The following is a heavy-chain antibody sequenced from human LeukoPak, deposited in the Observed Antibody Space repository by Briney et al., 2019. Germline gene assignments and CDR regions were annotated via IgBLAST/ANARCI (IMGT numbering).Heavy chain of an antibody. CDR2: VYRSGST. Sequence: PSETLSLTCAVYGGSFSGYHWGWIRQPPGKGLEWIGSVYRSGSTYYNPSLKSRVTISVDTSKNQISLKVRSVTAADTAVYYCARENWVFDYWGQGILVTVSS. V-gene: IGHV4-38-2*02. D-gene: IGHD7-27*01. CDR3: ARENWVFDY. J-gene: IGHJ4*02. CDR1: GGSFSGYH.